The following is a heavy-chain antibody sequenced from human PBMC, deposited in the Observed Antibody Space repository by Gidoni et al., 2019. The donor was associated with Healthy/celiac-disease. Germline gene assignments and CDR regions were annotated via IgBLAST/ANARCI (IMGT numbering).Heavy chain of an antibody. Sequence: RDNSKNTLYLQMNSLRAEDTAVYYCAKTTRQLSFDYWGQGTLVTVSS. D-gene: IGHD5-18*01. V-gene: IGHV3-23*01. CDR3: AKTTRQLSFDY. J-gene: IGHJ4*02.